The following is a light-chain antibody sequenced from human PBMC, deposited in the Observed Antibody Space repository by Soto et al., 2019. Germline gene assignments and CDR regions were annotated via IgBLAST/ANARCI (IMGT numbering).Light chain of an antibody. V-gene: IGKV3D-15*01. J-gene: IGKJ1*01. CDR3: QQYNNWPWT. CDR2: DVS. CDR1: QSVSSY. Sequence: IVITQCPATLSLSPGERATLSCRASQSVSSYLAWYQQNPGQAPRLLIYDVSNRATGIPARFSGRGSGTDFTLTISSLQAEDSSVYCWQQYNNWPWTFGQGTKVDIK.